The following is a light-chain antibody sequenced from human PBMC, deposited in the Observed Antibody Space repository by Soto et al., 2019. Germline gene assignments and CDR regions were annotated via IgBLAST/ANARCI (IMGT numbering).Light chain of an antibody. CDR2: AAS. CDR3: QRSYTAPLT. Sequence: DIQMTQSPSSLSASVGDRVTITCRASQSISNYLNWYQQKAGNAPKLLIHAASSLQSGVPSRFTGSGSGTDYTLTISSLQSDDFASYYCQRSYTAPLTLGGGTKVEIK. V-gene: IGKV1-39*01. CDR1: QSISNY. J-gene: IGKJ4*01.